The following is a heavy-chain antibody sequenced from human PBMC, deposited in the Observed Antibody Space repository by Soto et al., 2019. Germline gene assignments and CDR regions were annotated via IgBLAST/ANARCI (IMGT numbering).Heavy chain of an antibody. V-gene: IGHV4-4*02. CDR1: GGSISSSNW. Sequence: PSETLSLTCAVSGGSISSSNWWSWVRQPPGKGLEWIGEIYHSGSTNYNPSLKSRVTISVDKSKNQFSLKLSSVTAADTAVYYCARVGTLIVAGLGSEVWGIDYWGQGTLVIVSS. D-gene: IGHD3-16*01. J-gene: IGHJ4*02. CDR3: ARVGTLIVAGLGSEVWGIDY. CDR2: IYHSGST.